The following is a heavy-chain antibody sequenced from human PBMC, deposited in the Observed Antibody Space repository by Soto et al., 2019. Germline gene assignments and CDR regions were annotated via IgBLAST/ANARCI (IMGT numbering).Heavy chain of an antibody. J-gene: IGHJ4*02. CDR3: ARSTYYYDSSGYSH. D-gene: IGHD3-22*01. Sequence: ASVKVSCKASGYTFTSYAMHWVLQAPGQRLEWMGWINACNGNTKNSQKFQGRVTITRDTSESTAYMELSSLRSEDTAVYYCARSTYYYDSSGYSHWGQGTPVTVSS. CDR2: INACNGNT. V-gene: IGHV1-3*01. CDR1: GYTFTSYA.